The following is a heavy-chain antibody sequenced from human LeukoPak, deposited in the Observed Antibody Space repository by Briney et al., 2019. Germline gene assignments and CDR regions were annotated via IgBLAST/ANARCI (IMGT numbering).Heavy chain of an antibody. CDR1: GGSISSGGYS. Sequence: SETLSLTCAVSGGSISSGGYSWSWIRQPPGKGLEWIGYIYHSGSTYYNPSLKSRVTISVDRSKNQFSLKLSSVTAAGTAVYYCARTRSTGTIYYYYGMDVWGQGTTVTVSS. CDR2: IYHSGST. V-gene: IGHV4-30-2*01. J-gene: IGHJ6*02. CDR3: ARTRSTGTIYYYYGMDV. D-gene: IGHD1-7*01.